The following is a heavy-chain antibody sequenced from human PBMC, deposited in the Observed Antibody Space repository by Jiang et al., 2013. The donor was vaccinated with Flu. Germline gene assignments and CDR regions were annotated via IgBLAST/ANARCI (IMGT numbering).Heavy chain of an antibody. CDR3: ARRRGVVTLPYYFDY. D-gene: IGHD3-3*01. CDR2: INHSGST. CDR1: GGSFSGYY. Sequence: SLTCAVYGGSFSGYYWSWIRQPPGKGLEWIGEINHSGSTNYNPSLKSRVTISVDTSKNQFSLKLSSVTAADTAVYYCARRRGVVTLPYYFDYWGQGTLVTVSS. V-gene: IGHV4-34*01. J-gene: IGHJ4*02.